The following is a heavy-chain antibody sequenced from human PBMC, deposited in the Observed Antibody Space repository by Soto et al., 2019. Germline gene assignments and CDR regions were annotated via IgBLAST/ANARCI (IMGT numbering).Heavy chain of an antibody. CDR1: GGTFSSYA. V-gene: IGHV1-69*12. Sequence: QVQLVQSGAEVKKPGSSVKVSCKSSGGTFSSYAISWVRQAPGQGLEWMGGIIPIFGTANYAQKFQGRVTIPADEATSTAYMELSSLRSEDTAVDYCATERGYSYASFDYWGQGTLVTVSS. D-gene: IGHD5-18*01. CDR3: ATERGYSYASFDY. CDR2: IIPIFGTA. J-gene: IGHJ4*02.